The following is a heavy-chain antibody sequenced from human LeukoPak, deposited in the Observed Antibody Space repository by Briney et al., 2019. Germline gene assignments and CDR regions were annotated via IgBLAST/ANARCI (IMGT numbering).Heavy chain of an antibody. CDR1: GFTFSSYS. J-gene: IGHJ4*02. Sequence: GGSLRLSCAASGFTFSSYSMNWVRQAPGKGLEWVSSISSSSSYIYYADSVKGRFTISRDNAKNSLYLQMNSLRAEDTAVYYCATGYSSGWSKRYWGQGTLVTVSS. CDR2: ISSSSSYI. D-gene: IGHD6-19*01. CDR3: ATGYSSGWSKRY. V-gene: IGHV3-21*01.